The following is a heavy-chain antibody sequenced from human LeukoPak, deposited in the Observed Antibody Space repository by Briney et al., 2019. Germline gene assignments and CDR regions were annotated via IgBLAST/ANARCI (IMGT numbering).Heavy chain of an antibody. J-gene: IGHJ4*02. CDR1: GFTFSSYR. CDR2: ISSGSSII. D-gene: IGHD3-16*01. V-gene: IGHV3-48*01. CDR3: ARDLLGGNDY. Sequence: LPGGSLRLSCAASGFTFSSYRMNWVRQAPGKGLEWVSYISSGSSIIYYADSVKGRFTISRDNAKNSLYLQMNSLRAEDTAVYYCARDLLGGNDYWGQGTLVTVSS.